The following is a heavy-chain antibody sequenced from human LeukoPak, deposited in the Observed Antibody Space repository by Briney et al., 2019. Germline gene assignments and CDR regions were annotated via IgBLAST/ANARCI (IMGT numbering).Heavy chain of an antibody. CDR1: GGSFSGDY. V-gene: IGHV4-34*01. CDR3: ARRITMHQWVFDY. Sequence: SETLSLTCAVYGGSFSGDYWSWIRQPPGKGLEWIGQINHSGSTNYNPSLKSRVTISVDTSKNQFSLKLSSVTAADTAVYYCARRITMHQWVFDYWGQGTLVTVSS. D-gene: IGHD3-3*01. J-gene: IGHJ4*02. CDR2: INHSGST.